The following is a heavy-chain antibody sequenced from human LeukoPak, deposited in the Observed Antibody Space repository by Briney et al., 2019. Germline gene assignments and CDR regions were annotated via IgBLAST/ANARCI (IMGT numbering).Heavy chain of an antibody. V-gene: IGHV4-39*07. CDR1: GGSISSSSYY. CDR2: IYYSGST. D-gene: IGHD2-21*02. J-gene: IGHJ5*02. CDR3: ARAPLLAYCGGDCYRNWFDP. Sequence: SETLSLTCTVSGGSISSSSYYWGWIRQPPGKGLEWIGSIYYSGSTYYNPSLKSRVTISVDTSKNQFSLKLSSVTAADTAVYYCARAPLLAYCGGDCYRNWFDPWGQGTLVTVSS.